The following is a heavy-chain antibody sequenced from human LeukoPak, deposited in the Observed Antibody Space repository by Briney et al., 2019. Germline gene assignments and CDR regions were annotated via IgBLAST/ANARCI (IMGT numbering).Heavy chain of an antibody. CDR3: ARGRRYYYDSSGYFF. D-gene: IGHD3-22*01. CDR1: GGSFSGYY. J-gene: IGHJ4*02. V-gene: IGHV4-34*01. Sequence: SETLSLTCAVYGGSFSGYYWSWIRQPPGKGLEWIGEINRSGSTNYNPSLKSRVTISVDTSKNQFSLKLSSVTAADTAVYYCARGRRYYYDSSGYFFWGQETLVTVSS. CDR2: INRSGST.